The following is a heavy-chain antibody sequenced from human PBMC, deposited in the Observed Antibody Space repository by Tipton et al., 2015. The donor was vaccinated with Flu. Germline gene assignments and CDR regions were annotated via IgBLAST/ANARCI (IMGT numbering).Heavy chain of an antibody. V-gene: IGHV4-61*02. Sequence: TLSLTCTVSGGSISSGSYYWNWIRQPAGKGLEWIGRIHTSGSTNYNPSLKSRVTMSVDASKNQFSLKLSSVTAADTAVYYCARDGGRGSSPYYFDYWGQGTLVTVSS. CDR3: ARDGGRGSSPYYFDY. J-gene: IGHJ4*02. D-gene: IGHD3-16*01. CDR2: IHTSGST. CDR1: GGSISSGSYY.